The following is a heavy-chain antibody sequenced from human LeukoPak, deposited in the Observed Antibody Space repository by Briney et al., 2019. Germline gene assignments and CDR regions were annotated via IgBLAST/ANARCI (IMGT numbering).Heavy chain of an antibody. CDR3: ARTRGVRSLVPGWFDP. CDR2: IYYSGST. V-gene: IGHV4-39*01. Sequence: SETLSLTCTVSGGSISSSSYYWGWIRQPPGKGLEWIGSIYYSGSTYYNPSLKSRVTISVDTSKNQFSLKLSSVTAADTAVYYCARTRGVRSLVPGWFDPWAREPWSPSPQ. D-gene: IGHD6-13*01. CDR1: GGSISSSSYY. J-gene: IGHJ5*02.